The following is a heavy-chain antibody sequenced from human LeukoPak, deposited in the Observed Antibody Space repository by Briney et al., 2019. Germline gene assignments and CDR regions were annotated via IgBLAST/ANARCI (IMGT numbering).Heavy chain of an antibody. J-gene: IGHJ5*02. CDR3: ARADNLYDILTGYYGWFDP. D-gene: IGHD3-9*01. V-gene: IGHV1-46*01. Sequence: ASVNVSCKASGYTFTSYYMHWVRQAPGQGLEWMGIINPSGGSTSYAQKFQGRVTVTRDTSTSTVYMELSSLRSEDTAVYYCARADNLYDILTGYYGWFDPWGQGTLVTVSS. CDR1: GYTFTSYY. CDR2: INPSGGST.